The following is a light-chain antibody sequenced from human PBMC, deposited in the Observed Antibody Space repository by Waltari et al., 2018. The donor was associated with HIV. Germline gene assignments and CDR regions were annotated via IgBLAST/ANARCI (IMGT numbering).Light chain of an antibody. Sequence: EIVLTQSPVTLSMSPGDRATLSCRASQSVSSYLAWYQQKPGQAPRLLIDAASNRATGIPARLSGSGSGTEFTLTISSLEPEDSAVYYCQQRSNWPPELSFGGGTKVEIK. CDR2: AAS. CDR3: QQRSNWPPELS. J-gene: IGKJ4*01. V-gene: IGKV3-11*01. CDR1: QSVSSY.